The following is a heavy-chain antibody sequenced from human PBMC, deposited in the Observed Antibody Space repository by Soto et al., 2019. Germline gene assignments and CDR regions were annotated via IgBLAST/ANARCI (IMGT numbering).Heavy chain of an antibody. V-gene: IGHV3-23*01. D-gene: IGHD3-3*01. CDR1: GFTFSSRA. CDR2: ISASGDNT. J-gene: IGHJ4*02. CDR3: AKLTYSDLWSGSHDS. Sequence: GGSLRLSCAASGFTFSSRAMSWVRQAPGKGLDWVSIISASGDNTYYADSVKGRFTISRDNSKNTLYLHVNSLRAEDTAVYYYAKLTYSDLWSGSHDSWGQGTLVTVSS.